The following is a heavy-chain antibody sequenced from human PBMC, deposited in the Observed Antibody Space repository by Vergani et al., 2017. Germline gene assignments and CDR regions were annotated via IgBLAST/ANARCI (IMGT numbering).Heavy chain of an antibody. CDR2: IWYDGSNK. CDR1: GFTFSSYG. V-gene: IGHV3-33*08. J-gene: IGHJ4*02. CDR3: ARDGYASGGTLDY. Sequence: VQLLESGGGLVQPGGSLRLSCAASGFTFSSYGMHWVRQAPGKGLDWVAVIWYDGSNKYYADSVKGRFTISRDNSKNTLYLQMNSLRAEDTAVYYCARDGYASGGTLDYWGQGTLVTVSS. D-gene: IGHD3-16*01.